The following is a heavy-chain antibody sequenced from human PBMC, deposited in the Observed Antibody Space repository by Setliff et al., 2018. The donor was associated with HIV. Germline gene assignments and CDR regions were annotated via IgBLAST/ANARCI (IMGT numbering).Heavy chain of an antibody. Sequence: ETLSLTCTVSGGSISTYYLTWIRQPAGKGLEWIGRIFASGSTNYNPSLRSRVTMSVDTSKNQFSLRLSSVTAADTAVYYCVGGLRSRSQGHFDYWGQGTLVTVSS. CDR3: VGGLRSRSQGHFDY. CDR1: GGSISTYY. CDR2: IFASGST. V-gene: IGHV4-4*07. D-gene: IGHD5-12*01. J-gene: IGHJ4*02.